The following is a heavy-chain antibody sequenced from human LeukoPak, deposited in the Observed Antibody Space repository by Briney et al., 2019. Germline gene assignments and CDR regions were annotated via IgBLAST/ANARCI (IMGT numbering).Heavy chain of an antibody. CDR1: GYTFTSYG. CDR2: ISAYNGNT. J-gene: IGHJ5*02. V-gene: IGHV1-18*01. Sequence: WASVKVSCKASGYTFTSYGISWVRQAPGQGLEWVGWISAYNGNTNYAQKLQGRDTMTTDTSTSTAYMELRSLRSDDTAVYYCARDRHYYEPPPGSWGQGTLSPSPQ. D-gene: IGHD3-22*01. CDR3: ARDRHYYEPPPGS.